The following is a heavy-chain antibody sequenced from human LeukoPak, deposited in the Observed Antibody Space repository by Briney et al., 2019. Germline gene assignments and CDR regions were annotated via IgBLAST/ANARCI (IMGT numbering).Heavy chain of an antibody. CDR2: IYTSGST. Sequence: PSQTLSLTCTVSGGSISSGSYYWSWIRQPAGKGLEWIGRIYTSGSTNYNPSLKSRVTISVDTSKNQFSLKLSSVTAADTAVYYCARARPDAFDIWGQGTMVTVSS. V-gene: IGHV4-61*02. CDR1: GGSISSGSYY. CDR3: ARARPDAFDI. J-gene: IGHJ3*02.